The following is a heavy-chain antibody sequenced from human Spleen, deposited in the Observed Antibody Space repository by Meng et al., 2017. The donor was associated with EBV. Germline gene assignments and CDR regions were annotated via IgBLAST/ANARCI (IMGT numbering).Heavy chain of an antibody. CDR3: ARDSPVSHFDF. J-gene: IGHJ4*02. Sequence: LHTQESPPGLVKPSCTLSLTCKVSGDSITSSNWWNWVRQPPGKGLEWIGYISYTGNTDYNPSLKSRVTMSVDTSGNRFSLNLSSVTAADTAVYYCARDSPVSHFDFWGQGTLVTVSS. V-gene: IGHV4-30-4*02. D-gene: IGHD3-22*01. CDR2: ISYTGNT. CDR1: GDSITSSNW.